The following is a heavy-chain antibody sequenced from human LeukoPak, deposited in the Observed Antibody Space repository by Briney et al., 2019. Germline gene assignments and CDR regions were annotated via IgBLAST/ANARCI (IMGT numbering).Heavy chain of an antibody. D-gene: IGHD2-15*01. J-gene: IGHJ4*02. Sequence: SETLSLTCTVSGGSISGFYWSWIRQSPGKGLEWIGYIYYSGDSNYNPSLKSRVTMSLDTSKNQLSLRLSSVTAADTAVYYCARHPFATPFDYWGRGTLVTVSS. CDR3: ARHPFATPFDY. CDR1: GGSISGFY. V-gene: IGHV4-59*08. CDR2: IYYSGDS.